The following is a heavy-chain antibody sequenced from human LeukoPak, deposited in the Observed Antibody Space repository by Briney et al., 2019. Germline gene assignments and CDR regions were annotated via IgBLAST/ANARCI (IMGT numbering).Heavy chain of an antibody. CDR1: GGTFSSYA. D-gene: IGHD6-13*01. V-gene: IGHV1-69*06. CDR2: IIPIFGTA. Sequence: EASVKVSCKASGGTFSSYAISWVRQAPGQGLEWMGGIIPIFGTANYAQKFQGRVTITADKSTSTAYMELSSLRSEDTAVYYCARSAAGGYYYYYYYMDVWGKGTTVTVSS. J-gene: IGHJ6*03. CDR3: ARSAAGGYYYYYYYMDV.